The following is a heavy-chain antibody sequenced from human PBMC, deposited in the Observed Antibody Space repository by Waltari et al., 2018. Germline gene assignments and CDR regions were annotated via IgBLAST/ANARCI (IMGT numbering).Heavy chain of an antibody. V-gene: IGHV4-34*01. D-gene: IGHD5-18*01. CDR2: INHSGST. CDR1: GGSFSGYS. J-gene: IGHJ6*02. CDR3: ARDWLRDV. Sequence: QVQLQQWGAGLLTPSETLSLTCAVYGGSFSGYSWSGIRQPPGKGLEWIGEINHSGSTNYNPSLKSRVTISVDTSKNQFSLKLSSVTAADTAVYYCARDWLRDVWGQGTTVTVSS.